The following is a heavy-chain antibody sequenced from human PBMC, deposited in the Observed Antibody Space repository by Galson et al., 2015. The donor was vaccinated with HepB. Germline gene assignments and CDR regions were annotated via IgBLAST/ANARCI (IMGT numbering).Heavy chain of an antibody. CDR2: ISPYNGNT. D-gene: IGHD3-3*01. Sequence: SVKVSCKASGYTLTSHGISWVRQAPGQGLEWMGWISPYNGNTNYAQKLQGRVTMTTDTSTSTAYMELRSLRSDDTAVYYCARDGGDDFWSGYYASDAFDIWGQGTMVTGSS. V-gene: IGHV1-18*01. CDR1: GYTLTSHG. J-gene: IGHJ3*02. CDR3: ARDGGDDFWSGYYASDAFDI.